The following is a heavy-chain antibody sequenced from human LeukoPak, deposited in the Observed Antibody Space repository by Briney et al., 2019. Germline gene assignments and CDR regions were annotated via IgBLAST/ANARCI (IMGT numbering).Heavy chain of an antibody. CDR2: ISSSSSYI. D-gene: IGHD3-22*01. J-gene: IGHJ4*02. CDR3: ARDYYDSSGYYTVDY. CDR1: GFTFSSYS. V-gene: IGHV3-21*01. Sequence: GGSLRLSCAASGFTFSSYSMNWVRQAPGKGLEWVSSISSSSSYIYYADSVKGRFTISRDNAKNSLYLQMNSLRAEDTVVYYCARDYYDSSGYYTVDYWGQGTLVTVSS.